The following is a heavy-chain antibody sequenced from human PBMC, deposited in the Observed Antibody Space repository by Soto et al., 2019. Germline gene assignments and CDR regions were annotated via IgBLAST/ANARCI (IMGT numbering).Heavy chain of an antibody. CDR3: TTGRDDLIY. V-gene: IGHV3-15*07. CDR1: GFTFDKVW. D-gene: IGHD2-8*01. J-gene: IGHJ4*02. CDR2: IKSKTDGGTT. Sequence: EVQLVESGGGLVKPGGSLRLSCAVSGFTFDKVWMNWVRQAPGKGLEWVGRIKSKTDGGTTDYAAPVKGRFTISRDDSKNMLYWQMNSLKTEDTGMYFCTTGRDDLIYLGQGTLVTVSS.